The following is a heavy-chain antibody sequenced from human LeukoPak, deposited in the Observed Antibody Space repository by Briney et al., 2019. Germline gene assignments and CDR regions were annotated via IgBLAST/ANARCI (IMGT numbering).Heavy chain of an antibody. Sequence: SETLSLTCAVYGGSFSGYHWSWIRQSPGKGPEWIGEINYSGSTNYNPSLKSRVSISVDTSKNQFSLKLTSVTAADTAVYYCARDFEPDIVGAYFWGQGTLVTVSS. V-gene: IGHV4-34*01. CDR2: INYSGST. J-gene: IGHJ4*02. CDR3: ARDFEPDIVGAYF. D-gene: IGHD1-26*01. CDR1: GGSFSGYH.